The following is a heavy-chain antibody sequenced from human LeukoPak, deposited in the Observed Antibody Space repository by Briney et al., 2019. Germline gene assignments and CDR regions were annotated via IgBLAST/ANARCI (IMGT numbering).Heavy chain of an antibody. CDR3: ARETTPNSFAP. V-gene: IGHV4-59*01. J-gene: IGHJ5*02. D-gene: IGHD4-11*01. CDR1: GGSINNYY. Sequence: PSETLSLTCTVSGGSINNYYWSWIRQPPGKGLEWIGYVSYSGSTNYNPSLKSRVTISLDTSKNQFSLKVNSVTAADTAVYYCARETTPNSFAPWGQGTLVTVSS. CDR2: VSYSGST.